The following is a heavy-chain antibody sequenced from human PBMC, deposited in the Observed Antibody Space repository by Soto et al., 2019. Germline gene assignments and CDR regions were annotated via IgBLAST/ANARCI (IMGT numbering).Heavy chain of an antibody. CDR2: IIPILGTA. D-gene: IGHD6-13*01. CDR3: ARGIAAAVRTPRTYGMDV. J-gene: IGHJ6*02. Sequence: QVQLVQSGAEVKKPGSSVKVSCKASGGTFSSYAISWVRQAPGRGLEWMCGIIPILGTANYAQKFQGRVTITADESTSTAYREMSSLRSEDPAVYYLARGIAAAVRTPRTYGMDVWGQGTTVTVSS. V-gene: IGHV1-69*01. CDR1: GGTFSSYA.